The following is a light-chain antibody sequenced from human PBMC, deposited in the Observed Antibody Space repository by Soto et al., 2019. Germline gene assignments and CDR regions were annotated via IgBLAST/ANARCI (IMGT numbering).Light chain of an antibody. CDR2: GAS. Sequence: EIVFTQSPGTLSISQGERATLSCRASHSVSSSYLPWYQQKPGQAPRLLIYGASSRATGIPDRFSGSGSGRALPLTIISRLQPDFEVSYCCQHYSLSLITFGQGTSLEI. CDR1: HSVSSSY. J-gene: IGKJ5*01. V-gene: IGKV3-20*01. CDR3: CQHYSLSLIT.